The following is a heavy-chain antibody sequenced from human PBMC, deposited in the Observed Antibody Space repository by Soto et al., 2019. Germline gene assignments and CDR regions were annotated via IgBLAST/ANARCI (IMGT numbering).Heavy chain of an antibody. Sequence: SETLSLTCTVSGGSISSSSYYWGWIRQPPGKGLEWIGNIYYSGSTYYNPSLKSRVTISVDTSKNQFSLKLSSVTAADTAVYYCARDGSSGLYGMDVWGQGTMVTSP. CDR3: ARDGSSGLYGMDV. CDR2: IYYSGST. J-gene: IGHJ6*02. V-gene: IGHV4-39*07. D-gene: IGHD1-26*01. CDR1: GGSISSSSYY.